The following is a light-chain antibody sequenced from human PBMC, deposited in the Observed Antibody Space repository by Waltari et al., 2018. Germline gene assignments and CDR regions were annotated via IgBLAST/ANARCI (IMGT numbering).Light chain of an antibody. J-gene: IGKJ4*01. CDR2: GTS. Sequence: EIVLTQSPGNLSSSPGESATLSCRASQSVTSISLTWYQQKLGQAPRLLIYGTSSRATGIPDRFSCSVSGTDFTLTISRLEPEDFAVYYCQQYDGEVVTFGGGTKVEI. V-gene: IGKV3-20*01. CDR1: QSVTSIS. CDR3: QQYDGEVVT.